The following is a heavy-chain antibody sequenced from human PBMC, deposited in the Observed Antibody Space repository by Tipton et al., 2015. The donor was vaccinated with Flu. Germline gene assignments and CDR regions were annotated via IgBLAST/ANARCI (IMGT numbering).Heavy chain of an antibody. Sequence: TLSLTCAVSGGSISSSNWWSWVRQPPAKGLEWCGESYHSGSTNYNPSLKSRVTISVDKSKNQFSLKLSSVTAADTAVYYCACHPYWNHADYYGMDVWGQGTTVTASS. J-gene: IGHJ6*02. CDR3: ACHPYWNHADYYGMDV. V-gene: IGHV4-4*02. CDR1: GGSISSSNW. CDR2: SYHSGST. D-gene: IGHD1-1*01.